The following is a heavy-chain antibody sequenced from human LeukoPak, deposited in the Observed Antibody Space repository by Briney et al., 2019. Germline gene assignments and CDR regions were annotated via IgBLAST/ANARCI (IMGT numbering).Heavy chain of an antibody. Sequence: GASVKVSCTASSYTFTSYGISWVRQAPGQGLEWMGWISAYNGNTNYAQKLQGRVTMTRDTSISTAYMELSRLRSDDTAVYYCARVTGTTWDFDYWGQGTLVTVSS. J-gene: IGHJ4*02. CDR1: SYTFTSYG. CDR2: ISAYNGNT. V-gene: IGHV1-18*01. D-gene: IGHD1-20*01. CDR3: ARVTGTTWDFDY.